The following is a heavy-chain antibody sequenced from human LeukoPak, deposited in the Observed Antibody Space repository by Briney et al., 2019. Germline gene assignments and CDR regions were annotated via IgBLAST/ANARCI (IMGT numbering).Heavy chain of an antibody. CDR3: AKDWGVVTAHYYFDN. CDR1: GFTFSTYG. D-gene: IGHD2-21*02. CDR2: IRCDGSNK. J-gene: IGHJ4*02. V-gene: IGHV3-30*02. Sequence: GGSLRLSCAASGFTFSTYGMHWVRQAPGKGLEWVAFIRCDGSNKYYADFVKGRFTISRDNSKNTLSLQMNSLRAEDTAVYYCAKDWGVVTAHYYFDNWGRGTLVTVSS.